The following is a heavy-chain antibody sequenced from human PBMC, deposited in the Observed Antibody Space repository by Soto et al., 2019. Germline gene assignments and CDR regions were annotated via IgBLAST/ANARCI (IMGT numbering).Heavy chain of an antibody. Sequence: SETLSLTCAVYGGSFSGYYWSWIRQPPGKGLEWIGEINHSGSTNYNPSLKSRVTISVDTSKNQFSLKLSSVTAADTAVYYCARVYDFWSGYFYYYYMDVWGKGTTVTVSS. D-gene: IGHD3-3*01. J-gene: IGHJ6*03. CDR2: INHSGST. CDR1: GGSFSGYY. CDR3: ARVYDFWSGYFYYYYMDV. V-gene: IGHV4-34*01.